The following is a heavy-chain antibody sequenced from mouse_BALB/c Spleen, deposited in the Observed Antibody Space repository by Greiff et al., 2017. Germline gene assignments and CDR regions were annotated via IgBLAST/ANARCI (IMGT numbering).Heavy chain of an antibody. Sequence: EVQLVESGGGLVQPGGSRKLSCAASGFTFSSFGMHWVRQAPEKGLEWVAYISSGSSTIYYADTVKGRFTISRDNPKNTLFLQMTSLRSEDTAMYYCARGEYGSSPAWFAYWGQGTLVTVSA. J-gene: IGHJ3*01. V-gene: IGHV5-17*02. CDR3: ARGEYGSSPAWFAY. D-gene: IGHD1-1*01. CDR1: GFTFSSFG. CDR2: ISSGSSTI.